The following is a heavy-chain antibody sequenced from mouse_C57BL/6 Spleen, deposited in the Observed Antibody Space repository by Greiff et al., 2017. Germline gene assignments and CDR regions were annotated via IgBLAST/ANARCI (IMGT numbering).Heavy chain of an antibody. J-gene: IGHJ2*01. V-gene: IGHV1-4*01. CDR1: GYTFTSYT. CDR2: INPSSGYT. D-gene: IGHD1-1*01. CDR3: ARGVYYGY. Sequence: QVQLQQSGAELARPGASVTMSCKASGYTFTSYTLHWVKQRPGQGLEWIGYINPSSGYTKYNQKFKDKATLTADKSSSTAYMQLSSLTSEDSAVYYCARGVYYGYWGQGTTLTVSS.